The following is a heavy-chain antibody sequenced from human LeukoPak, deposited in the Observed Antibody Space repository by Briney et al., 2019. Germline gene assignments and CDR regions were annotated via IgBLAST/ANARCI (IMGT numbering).Heavy chain of an antibody. CDR1: GGSISSHY. CDR3: ARELQGWFDP. CDR2: IYYSGST. V-gene: IGHV4-59*11. J-gene: IGHJ5*02. Sequence: SETLSLTCTVSGGSISSHYWSWIRQPPGKGLEWIGYIYYSGSTNYNPSLKSRVTISVDTSKNQFSLKLSSVTAADTAVYYCARELQGWFDPWGQGTLVTVSS.